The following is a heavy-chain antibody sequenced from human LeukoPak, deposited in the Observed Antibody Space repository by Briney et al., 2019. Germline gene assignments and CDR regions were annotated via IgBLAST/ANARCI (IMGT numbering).Heavy chain of an antibody. CDR2: IYYSGST. V-gene: IGHV4-59*08. CDR3: ARAEDSSGYYEPYYFDY. Sequence: SETLSLTCTVSGGSISSYYWSWIRQPPGKGLEWIGYIYYSGSTNYNPSLKSRVTISVDTSKNQFSLELSSVTAADTAVYYCARAEDSSGYYEPYYFDYWGQGTLVTVSS. D-gene: IGHD3-22*01. CDR1: GGSISSYY. J-gene: IGHJ4*02.